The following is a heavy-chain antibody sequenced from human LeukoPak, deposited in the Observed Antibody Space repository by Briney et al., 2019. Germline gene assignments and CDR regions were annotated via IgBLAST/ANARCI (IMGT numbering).Heavy chain of an antibody. J-gene: IGHJ4*02. Sequence: PGGSLRLSCAAYGFTVSSYAMSWVRQAPGKGLEWVSAISGSGGSTYYADSVKGRFTISRDNSKNTLYLQMNSLRAEDTAVYYCAKYLWAFGGEIDYWGQGTLVTVSS. CDR2: ISGSGGST. CDR3: AKYLWAFGGEIDY. D-gene: IGHD3-16*01. V-gene: IGHV3-23*01. CDR1: GFTVSSYA.